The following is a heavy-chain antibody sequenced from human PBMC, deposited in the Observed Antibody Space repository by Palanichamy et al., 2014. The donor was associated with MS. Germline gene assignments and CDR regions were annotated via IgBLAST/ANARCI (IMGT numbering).Heavy chain of an antibody. CDR3: AKRGYYGDYVDY. CDR2: IRYDGSNK. Sequence: QVQLVESGGGVVQPGGSLTLSCAASGFTFSNYGMQWVRQAPGKGLESVAFIRYDGSNKYYADSVKGRFTISRDNSKNTLYVEMNSLRAEDTAVYYCAKRGYYGDYVDYWGQGILVSVSS. J-gene: IGHJ4*02. D-gene: IGHD4-17*01. V-gene: IGHV3-30*02. CDR1: GFTFSNYG.